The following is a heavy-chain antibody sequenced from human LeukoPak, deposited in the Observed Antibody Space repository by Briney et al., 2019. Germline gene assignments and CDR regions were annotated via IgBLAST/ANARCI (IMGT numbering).Heavy chain of an antibody. Sequence: SVNVSCKASGGTFSSYAISWVRQAPGQGLEWMGGIIPIFGTANYAQKFQGRVTITADESTSTAYMELSSLRSEDTAVYYCARDGYGDYGGYFDYWGQGTLVTVSS. CDR2: IIPIFGTA. D-gene: IGHD4-17*01. V-gene: IGHV1-69*01. CDR3: ARDGYGDYGGYFDY. J-gene: IGHJ4*02. CDR1: GGTFSSYA.